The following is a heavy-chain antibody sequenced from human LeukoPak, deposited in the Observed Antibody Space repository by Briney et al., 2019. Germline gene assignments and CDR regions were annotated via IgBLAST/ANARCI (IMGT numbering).Heavy chain of an antibody. CDR3: ARGEGELVFDY. D-gene: IGHD1-26*01. J-gene: IGHJ4*02. V-gene: IGHV4-30-4*01. CDR2: IYYSGST. CDR1: GGSISSGDYY. Sequence: PSQTLSLTCTVSGGSISSGDYYWSWIRQPPGKGLEWIGYIYYSGSTNYNPSLKSRVTISVDTSKNQFSLKLSSVTAADTTVYYCARGEGELVFDYWGQGTLVTVSS.